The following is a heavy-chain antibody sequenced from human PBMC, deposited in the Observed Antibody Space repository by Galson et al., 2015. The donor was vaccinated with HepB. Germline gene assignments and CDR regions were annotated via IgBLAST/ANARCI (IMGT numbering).Heavy chain of an antibody. V-gene: IGHV1-18*01. CDR1: GYTFTNYG. J-gene: IGHJ4*02. CDR2: ISPYNGNT. Sequence: SVKVSCKASGYTFTNYGIAWVRQAPGQGLEWMGWISPYNGNTNYAQNLQGRVTMTTDTSTTTSYMELRGLKFDDTAVYFCARGDLVGSFAYWGQGTLVTVSS. CDR3: ARGDLVGSFAY. D-gene: IGHD1-26*01.